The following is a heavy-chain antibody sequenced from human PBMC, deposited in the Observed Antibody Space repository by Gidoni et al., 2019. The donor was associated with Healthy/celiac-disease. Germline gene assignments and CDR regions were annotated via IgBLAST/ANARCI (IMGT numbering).Heavy chain of an antibody. V-gene: IGHV1-69*01. CDR3: ARTELRGGYSNYHYYYYYMDV. CDR1: GGTFSSYA. CDR2: IIPIFGTA. Sequence: QVQLVQSGAEVKKPGSSVKVSCKASGGTFSSYAISWVRQAPGQGLEWMGGIIPIFGTANYAQKFQGRVTITADESTSTAYMELSSLRSEDTAVYYCARTELRGGYSNYHYYYYYMDVWGKGTTVTVSS. J-gene: IGHJ6*03. D-gene: IGHD4-4*01.